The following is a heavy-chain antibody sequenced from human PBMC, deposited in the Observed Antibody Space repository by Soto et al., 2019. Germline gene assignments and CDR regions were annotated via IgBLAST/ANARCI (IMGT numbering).Heavy chain of an antibody. Sequence: SLRLSCAASGFTFNKCGMPWVRQEPGKGLEWVAVISYDGSDKYYGDSVKGRFTISRDNSKNTLYLQMNSLRAEDTAVYYCARLGRYDYYGMDVWGQGTRVTVS. CDR2: ISYDGSDK. CDR3: ARLGRYDYYGMDV. CDR1: GFTFNKCG. J-gene: IGHJ6*02. V-gene: IGHV3-30*03.